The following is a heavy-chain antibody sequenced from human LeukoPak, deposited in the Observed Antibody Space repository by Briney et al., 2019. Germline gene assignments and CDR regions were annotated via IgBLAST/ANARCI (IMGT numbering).Heavy chain of an antibody. CDR3: AREWDLREAYYMDV. V-gene: IGHV3-74*01. CDR2: ISSDGSNT. J-gene: IGHJ6*03. Sequence: PGGSLRLSCGASGFIFSTYWMHWVRQAPGKGLVWVSRISSDGSNTIYADSVKGRFTISRDNANNTLYLHMNSLRGDDTAVYYCAREWDLREAYYMDVWGKGTTVTVSS. D-gene: IGHD1-26*01. CDR1: GFIFSTYW.